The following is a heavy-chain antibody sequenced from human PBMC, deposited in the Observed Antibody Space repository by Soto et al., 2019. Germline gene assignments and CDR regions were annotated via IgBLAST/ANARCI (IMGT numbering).Heavy chain of an antibody. J-gene: IGHJ3*01. CDR2: IKRDGTVT. D-gene: IGHD3-16*01. CDR3: ARDLYTKGEFFYDVFDV. Sequence: EVQLVESGGGLVQPGESLRLSCAASGFTFSAFWMTWLRQAPGKGLEWVANIKRDGTVTHYGDSVEGRCTLSRDTAQNSLFLQLNSLRPEDTAMYYCARDLYTKGEFFYDVFDVWGHGIFVKVSS. V-gene: IGHV3-7*04. CDR1: GFTFSAFW.